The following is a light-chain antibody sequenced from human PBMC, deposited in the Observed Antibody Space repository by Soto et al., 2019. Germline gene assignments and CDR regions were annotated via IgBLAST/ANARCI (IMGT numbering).Light chain of an antibody. CDR2: AAS. CDR3: QQLNSYPL. Sequence: DIQLTQSPSFLSASVGDRVTITCRASQGISSYLAWYQQKPGKAPKLLIYAASTLQSGVPSRFSGSGSGTEFTLTISSLQPEDLANYYCQQLNSYPLFGPGTKVYIK. J-gene: IGKJ3*01. V-gene: IGKV1-9*01. CDR1: QGISSY.